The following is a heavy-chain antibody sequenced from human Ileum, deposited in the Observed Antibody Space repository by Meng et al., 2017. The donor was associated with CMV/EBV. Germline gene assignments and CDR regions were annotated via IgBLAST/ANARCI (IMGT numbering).Heavy chain of an antibody. J-gene: IGHJ5*02. V-gene: IGHV3-23*01. CDR2: ISGSGGNT. CDR3: AKERGCSSASCYKGGGNWFDP. Sequence: YAMSWVRQAPGKGLEWVSAISGSGGNTYYADSVKGRFTISRDNSKNTLSLQMNSLRAEDTAVYYCAKERGCSSASCYKGGGNWFDPWGQGTLVTVSS. CDR1: YA. D-gene: IGHD2-2*02.